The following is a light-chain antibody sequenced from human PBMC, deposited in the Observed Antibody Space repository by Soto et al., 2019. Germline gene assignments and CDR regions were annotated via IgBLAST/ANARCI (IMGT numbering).Light chain of an antibody. J-gene: IGKJ1*01. CDR2: AAS. V-gene: IGKV1-39*01. CDR3: QQSDSTPWT. CDR1: QSISSY. Sequence: DIQMTQSPSSLSASVGDRVTITCRASQSISSYLNWYQQKPGKAPKLLIYAASSLQSGVPSRFSGSGSGTDFTLTISSLQTEDFANYYCQQSDSTPWTLGQGTKVEIK.